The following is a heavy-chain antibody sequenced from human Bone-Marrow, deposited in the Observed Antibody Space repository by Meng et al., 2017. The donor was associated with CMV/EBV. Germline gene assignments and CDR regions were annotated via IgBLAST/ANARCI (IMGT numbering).Heavy chain of an antibody. D-gene: IGHD1-26*01. J-gene: IGHJ3*02. CDR2: IRYDGSNK. CDR3: AKDLTGDNAFDI. Sequence: GESLKISCAASGFTFSRNDMHWVRQAPGKGLEWVAFIRYDGSNKYYADSVKGRFTISRDNSKNTLYLQMNSLRAEDTAVYYCAKDLTGDNAFDIWGQGTMVTFSS. V-gene: IGHV3-30*02. CDR1: GFTFSRND.